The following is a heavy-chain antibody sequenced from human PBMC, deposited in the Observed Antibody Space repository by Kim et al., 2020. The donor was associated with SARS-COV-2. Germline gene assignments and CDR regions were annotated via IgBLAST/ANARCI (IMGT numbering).Heavy chain of an antibody. CDR3: ARARATSITIFGVVIVHNFGY. J-gene: IGHJ4*02. Sequence: SETLSLTCTVSGGSISSGDYYWSWIRQPPGKGLEWIGYIYYSGSTYYNPSLKSRVTISVDTSKNQFSLKLSSVTAADTAVYYCARARATSITIFGVVIVHNFGYWGQGTLVTVCS. CDR1: GGSISSGDYY. CDR2: IYYSGST. V-gene: IGHV4-30-4*02. D-gene: IGHD3-3*01.